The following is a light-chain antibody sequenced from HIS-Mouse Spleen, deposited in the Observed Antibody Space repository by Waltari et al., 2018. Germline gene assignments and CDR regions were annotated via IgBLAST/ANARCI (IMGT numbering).Light chain of an antibody. V-gene: IGLV1-47*01. J-gene: IGLJ2*01. Sequence: QSVLTPPPSASGTPGQRVTISCSGSSPHIGSNYVSWYQQLPGTAPKLLNYRNNRRPSGVPDRFSGSKSGTSASLASSGLRSEDEADYYCAAWDDSLSGVVFGGGTKLTVL. CDR1: SPHIGSNY. CDR3: AAWDDSLSGVV. CDR2: RNN.